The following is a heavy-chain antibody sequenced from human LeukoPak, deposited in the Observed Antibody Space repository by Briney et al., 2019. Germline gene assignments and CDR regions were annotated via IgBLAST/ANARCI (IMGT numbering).Heavy chain of an antibody. CDR3: TRDLAAVPGPRMDV. Sequence: GGSLRLSCAASGLTFSTYAMRWIRQAPGKGLEWVALINPDGSERYYVDSVKGRFTISRDNAKNSLYLQMDSLRDDDTAMYFCTRDLAAVPGPRMDVWGQGTTVTVSS. D-gene: IGHD6-19*01. CDR1: GLTFSTYA. CDR2: INPDGSER. V-gene: IGHV3-7*03. J-gene: IGHJ6*02.